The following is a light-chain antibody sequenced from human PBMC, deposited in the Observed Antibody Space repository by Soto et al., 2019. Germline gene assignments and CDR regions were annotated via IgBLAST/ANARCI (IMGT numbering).Light chain of an antibody. CDR3: LQYGSSPRT. Sequence: IVLPQSPATLSLSPGERATLSCRASQSVSSSHLAWYQQKPGQAPRLLISGASSRATGIPDRLTGSGSGTDFTLTISRLEPEDFAVYYCLQYGSSPRTFGQGTKVDNK. J-gene: IGKJ1*01. CDR1: QSVSSSH. V-gene: IGKV3-20*01. CDR2: GAS.